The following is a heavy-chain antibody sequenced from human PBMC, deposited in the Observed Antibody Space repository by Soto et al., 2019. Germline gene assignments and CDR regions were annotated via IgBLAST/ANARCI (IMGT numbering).Heavy chain of an antibody. J-gene: IGHJ6*03. CDR2: ISGYNGDT. D-gene: IGHD2-8*02. CDR1: GYTFITHG. CDR3: ARDGTGGVLGLNKYYYVDV. Sequence: QVRLVQSGAEVKKPGASVKVSCKASGYTFITHGISWVRQAPGQGLEWMGRISGYNGDTKYAQKFQGRVNLTTDKSTTTAYMEMRSLRSDDTAVYYCARDGTGGVLGLNKYYYVDVWGEGTTVTVSS. V-gene: IGHV1-18*01.